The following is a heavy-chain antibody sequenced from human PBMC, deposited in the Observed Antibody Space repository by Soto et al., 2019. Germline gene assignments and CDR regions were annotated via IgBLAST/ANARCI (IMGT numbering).Heavy chain of an antibody. V-gene: IGHV3-53*01. CDR1: GFTVSGNY. CDR2: LYSGGST. D-gene: IGHD1-20*01. Sequence: QLVESGGGLIQPGGSLRLSCVVSGFTVSGNYMTWVRQAPGKGLEWVSVLYSGGSTYYADSVKGRFTISRDDSKNTLYLQMSNLRAEDTAVYYCARWAYNRAYDMWGQGTVVTVSS. CDR3: ARWAYNRAYDM. J-gene: IGHJ3*02.